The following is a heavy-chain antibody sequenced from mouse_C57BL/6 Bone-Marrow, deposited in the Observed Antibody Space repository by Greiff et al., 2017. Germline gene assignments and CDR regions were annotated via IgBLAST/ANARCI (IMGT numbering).Heavy chain of an antibody. J-gene: IGHJ4*01. CDR3: ARPRLNAMDY. CDR1: GFTFSDYY. CDR2: ISNGGGST. V-gene: IGHV5-12*01. Sequence: EVQVVESGGGLVQPGGSLKLSCAASGFTFSDYYMYWVRQTPEKRLEWVAYISNGGGSTYYPDTVKGRFTISRDNAKNTLYLQMSRLKSEDTAMYYCARPRLNAMDYWGQGTSVTVSS.